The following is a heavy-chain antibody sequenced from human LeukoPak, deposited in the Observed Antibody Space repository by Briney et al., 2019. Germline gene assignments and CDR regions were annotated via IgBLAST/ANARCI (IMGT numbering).Heavy chain of an antibody. J-gene: IGHJ5*02. CDR2: ISGSGGST. Sequence: GGSLKLSCAASGFTFSSYAMSWVRQAPGKGLEWVSAISGSGGSTYYADSVKGRFTISRDNSKNTLYLQMNSLRAEDTAVYYCAKGGLSVNVGWFDPWGQGTLVTVSS. CDR3: AKGGLSVNVGWFDP. D-gene: IGHD3-16*01. V-gene: IGHV3-23*01. CDR1: GFTFSSYA.